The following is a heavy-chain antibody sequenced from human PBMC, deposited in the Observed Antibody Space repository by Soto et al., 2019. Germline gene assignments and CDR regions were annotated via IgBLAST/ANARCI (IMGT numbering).Heavy chain of an antibody. CDR2: IIPIFGTA. J-gene: IGHJ5*02. CDR3: ARDQEFRANWFDP. D-gene: IGHD2-21*01. CDR1: GGTFSSYA. V-gene: IGHV1-69*13. Sequence: SVKVSCKASGGTFSSYAISWVRQAPGQGLEWMGGIIPIFGTANYAQKFQGRVTITADESTSTAYMELSSLRSGDTAVYYCARDQEFRANWFDPWGQGTLVTVSS.